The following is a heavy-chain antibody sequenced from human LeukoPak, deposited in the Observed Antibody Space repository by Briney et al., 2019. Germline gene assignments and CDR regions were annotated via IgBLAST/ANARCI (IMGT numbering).Heavy chain of an antibody. J-gene: IGHJ3*02. D-gene: IGHD3-10*01. CDR1: GFTFNNFG. Sequence: ASVKVSCKASGFTFNNFGISWVRQAPGQGLEWMAWISAHNGNTHYAQKFQDRVTVTRDTSTRTAYMELRSLTSDDTAVFYCARRSRVAFDIWGQGTMVTVSS. CDR3: ARRSRVAFDI. CDR2: ISAHNGNT. V-gene: IGHV1-18*01.